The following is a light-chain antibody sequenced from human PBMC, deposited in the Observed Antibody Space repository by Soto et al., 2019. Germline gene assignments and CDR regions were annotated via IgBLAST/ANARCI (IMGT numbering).Light chain of an antibody. Sequence: DIQMTQSPSTLSRSVGDRVTITCPPSQTISSWLAWYQKNTGKAPKLLIYKASTLKSEVPSRFSGIGSGTEFTLTISSLQPDDLATYYCQHYKSYSEAFGQGTKVDI. CDR2: KAS. CDR3: QHYKSYSEA. J-gene: IGKJ1*01. CDR1: QTISSW. V-gene: IGKV1-5*03.